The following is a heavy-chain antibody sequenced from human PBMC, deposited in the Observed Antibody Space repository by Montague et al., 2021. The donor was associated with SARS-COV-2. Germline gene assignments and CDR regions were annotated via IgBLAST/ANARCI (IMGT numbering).Heavy chain of an antibody. Sequence: SLRLSCAASGFTFSSYSMNWVRQAPGKGLEWVSSISSSSSYIYYADSVKGRFTISRDNAKNSLYLQMNSLRAEDTAVYYCVRPRYIAAAGPEYFQHGGRGTLV. V-gene: IGHV3-21*01. J-gene: IGHJ1*01. D-gene: IGHD6-13*01. CDR2: ISSSSSYI. CDR1: GFTFSSYS. CDR3: VRPRYIAAAGPEYFQH.